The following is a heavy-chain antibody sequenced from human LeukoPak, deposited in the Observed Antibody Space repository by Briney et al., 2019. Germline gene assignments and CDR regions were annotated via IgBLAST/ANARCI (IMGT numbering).Heavy chain of an antibody. CDR1: GYTFTGYY. Sequence: ASVKVSCKASGYTFTGYYMHWVRQAPGQGLEWMGRINPNSGGTNYAQKFQGRVTMTRDTSISTAYMELSRLRSDDTAVYYCARVREYCSGGSCYYYSYYYMDFWGKGTTVTVSS. D-gene: IGHD2-15*01. CDR3: ARVREYCSGGSCYYYSYYYMDF. CDR2: INPNSGGT. J-gene: IGHJ6*03. V-gene: IGHV1-2*06.